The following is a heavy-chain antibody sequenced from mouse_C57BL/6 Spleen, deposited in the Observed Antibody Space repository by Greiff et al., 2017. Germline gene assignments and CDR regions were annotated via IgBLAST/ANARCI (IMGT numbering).Heavy chain of an antibody. CDR2: IDPETGGT. CDR1: GYTFTDYE. Sequence: QVQLQQSGAELVRPGASVTLSCKASGYTFTDYEMHWVKQTPVHGLEWIGAIDPETGGTAYNQKFKGKAILTADKSSSTAYMELRSLTSEDSAVYDCTRGGYYVAGRCAYWGQGTLVTVSA. V-gene: IGHV1-15*01. CDR3: TRGGYYVAGRCAY. J-gene: IGHJ3*01. D-gene: IGHD2-1*01.